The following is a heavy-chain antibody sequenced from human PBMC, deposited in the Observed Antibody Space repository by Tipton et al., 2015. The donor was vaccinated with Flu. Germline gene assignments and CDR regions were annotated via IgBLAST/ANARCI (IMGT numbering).Heavy chain of an antibody. D-gene: IGHD3-22*01. CDR2: IYHSGST. CDR3: AGQRLILDDSSGYYDY. V-gene: IGHV4-38-2*01. CDR1: GYSISSGYY. J-gene: IGHJ4*02. Sequence: AVSGYSISSGYYWGWIRQPPGKGLEWIGSIYHSGSTYYNPSLKSRVTISVDTSKNQFSLKLSSVTAADTAVYYCAGQRLILDDSSGYYDYWGQGTLVTVSS.